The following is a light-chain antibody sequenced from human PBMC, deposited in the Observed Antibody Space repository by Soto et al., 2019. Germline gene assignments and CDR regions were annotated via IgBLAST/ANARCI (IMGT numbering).Light chain of an antibody. CDR1: SSDVGSYNL. CDR3: CSYAGSYTLV. Sequence: QSVLTQPASVSGSPGQSITISCTGTSSDVGSYNLVSWYQQHPGKAPKLIIYEGSKRPSGVSDRFSVSRSGNTASLTISGLQAEDEADYYCCSYAGSYTLVFGGGTKVTVL. V-gene: IGLV2-23*01. CDR2: EGS. J-gene: IGLJ2*01.